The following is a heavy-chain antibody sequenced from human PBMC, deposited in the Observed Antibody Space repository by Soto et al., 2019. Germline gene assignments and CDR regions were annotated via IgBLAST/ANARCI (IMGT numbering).Heavy chain of an antibody. V-gene: IGHV1-18*01. J-gene: IGHJ6*02. CDR2: ISAYNGNT. Sequence: ASVKVSCKASGYTFTSYGISWVRQAPGQGLEWMGWISAYNGNTNYAQKLQGRVTMTTDTSTSTAYMELRSLRSDDTAVYYCARAGIAAAGSWFWDYYYGMDVWGQGTTVTVS. D-gene: IGHD6-13*01. CDR3: ARAGIAAAGSWFWDYYYGMDV. CDR1: GYTFTSYG.